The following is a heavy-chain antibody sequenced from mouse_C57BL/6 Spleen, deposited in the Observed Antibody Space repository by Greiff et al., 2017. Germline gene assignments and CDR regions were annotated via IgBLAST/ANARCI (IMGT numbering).Heavy chain of an antibody. Sequence: EVHLVESGGGLMKPGGSLKLSCAASGFTFSDYGMHWVRQAPEKGLEWVAYISSGSSTIYYADTVKGRFTISRDNAKNTLFLQMTSLRSEDTAMYYCARPPYGTPAWFAYWGQGTLVTVSA. CDR3: ARPPYGTPAWFAY. D-gene: IGHD1-1*01. CDR2: ISSGSSTI. V-gene: IGHV5-17*01. J-gene: IGHJ3*01. CDR1: GFTFSDYG.